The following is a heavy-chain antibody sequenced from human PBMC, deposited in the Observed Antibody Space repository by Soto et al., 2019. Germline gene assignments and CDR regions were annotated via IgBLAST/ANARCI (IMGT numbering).Heavy chain of an antibody. V-gene: IGHV3-15*07. J-gene: IGHJ6*02. Sequence: PGGSLRLSCAASGFTFSIAWMNWVSQAPGKGLEWVGRIKSKTDGGTTDYAAPVKGRFTISRDDSKNTLYLQMNSLKTEDTAVYYCTTGVVAHYYYYYGMDVWGQGTTVTVSS. CDR2: IKSKTDGGTT. CDR3: TTGVVAHYYYYYGMDV. CDR1: GFTFSIAW. D-gene: IGHD5-12*01.